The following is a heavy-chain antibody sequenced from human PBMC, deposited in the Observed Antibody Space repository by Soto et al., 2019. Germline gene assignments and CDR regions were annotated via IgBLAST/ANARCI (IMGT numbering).Heavy chain of an antibody. CDR1: GYTFTSYG. V-gene: IGHV1-18*01. J-gene: IGHJ6*02. Sequence: ASVKVSCKASGYTFTSYGISWVRQAPGQGLEWMGWISAYNGNTNYAQKLQGRVTMTTDTSTSTAYMELRSLRSDDTAVYYCASVMIVVVICYYYYGMAVWGQGTTVTVSS. CDR2: ISAYNGNT. CDR3: ASVMIVVVICYYYYGMAV. D-gene: IGHD3-22*01.